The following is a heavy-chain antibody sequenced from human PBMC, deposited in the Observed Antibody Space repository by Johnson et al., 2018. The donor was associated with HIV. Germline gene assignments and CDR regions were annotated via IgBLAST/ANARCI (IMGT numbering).Heavy chain of an antibody. Sequence: QVQLVESGGGLVQPGGSLRLSCAASGFTFSSYAMHWVRQAPGKGLEWVAVISYDGSNKYYADSVKGRFTISRDNSKSIAYLQMNSLRAEDTAVYYCARDSDAFDIWGQGTMVTVSS. CDR2: ISYDGSNK. CDR1: GFTFSSYA. CDR3: ARDSDAFDI. J-gene: IGHJ3*02. V-gene: IGHV3-30*04.